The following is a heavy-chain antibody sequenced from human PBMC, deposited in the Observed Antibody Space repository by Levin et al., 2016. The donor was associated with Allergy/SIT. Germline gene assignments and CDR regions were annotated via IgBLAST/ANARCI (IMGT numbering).Heavy chain of an antibody. J-gene: IGHJ6*02. Sequence: WVRQAPGQGLEWMGWINTNTGNPTYAQGFTGRFVFSLDTSVSTAYLQISSLKAEDTAVYYCARDGDSSGWYRVSYYYYGMDVWGQGTTVTVSS. D-gene: IGHD6-19*01. V-gene: IGHV7-4-1*02. CDR3: ARDGDSSGWYRVSYYYYGMDV. CDR2: INTNTGNP.